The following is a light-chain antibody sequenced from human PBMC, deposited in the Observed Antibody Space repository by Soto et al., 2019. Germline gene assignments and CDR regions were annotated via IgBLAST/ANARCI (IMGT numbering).Light chain of an antibody. CDR2: GDR. CDR1: SSNIGAGYE. CDR3: QSYDSSLSGMV. Sequence: QSVLTQPPSVSGAPGQRVTISCTGSSSNIGAGYEVHWYQQLPGTAPKLLIYGDRYRPSGVPDRCSGSKSGTSVSLAITGLQAEDEADYHCQSYDSSLSGMVFGGGTKVTVL. V-gene: IGLV1-40*01. J-gene: IGLJ3*02.